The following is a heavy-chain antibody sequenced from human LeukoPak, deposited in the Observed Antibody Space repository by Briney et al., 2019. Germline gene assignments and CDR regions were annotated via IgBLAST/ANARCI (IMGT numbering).Heavy chain of an antibody. Sequence: AAVKVCCKASGYTFTDYYMHWVRQSPGQGLEWMGWINPNSGGTNSAQKFQGRVTMTRDTSISTGYMELSRLRSDDTAVYYCARGVSGYFYLFDCWGQGTLVPVSS. J-gene: IGHJ4*02. CDR3: ARGVSGYFYLFDC. V-gene: IGHV1-2*02. CDR2: INPNSGGT. D-gene: IGHD3-22*01. CDR1: GYTFTDYY.